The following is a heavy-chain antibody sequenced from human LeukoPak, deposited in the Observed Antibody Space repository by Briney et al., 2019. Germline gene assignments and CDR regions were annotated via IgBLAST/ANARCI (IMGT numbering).Heavy chain of an antibody. V-gene: IGHV3-66*01. CDR3: ARAWRYYDFWSGCCYFDY. CDR2: IYSGGST. CDR1: GFTVSINY. D-gene: IGHD3-3*01. J-gene: IGHJ4*02. Sequence: GGSLRLSCAASGFTVSINYMSWVRQAPGKGLEWVSVIYSGGSTYYADSVKGRFTISRDNSKNTLYLQMNSLRAEDTAVYYCARAWRYYDFWSGCCYFDYWGQGTLVTVSS.